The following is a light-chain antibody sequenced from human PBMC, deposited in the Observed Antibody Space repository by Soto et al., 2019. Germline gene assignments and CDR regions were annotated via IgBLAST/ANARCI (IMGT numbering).Light chain of an antibody. J-gene: IGLJ2*01. CDR3: CSYASSSTLL. V-gene: IGLV2-14*01. CDR1: SSDVGGYDY. Sequence: QSVLTQPASVSGSPGQSITISCTGISSDVGGYDYVSWYQHHPGKATKLMIYEVSNRPSGVSNRFAGSKSGNTASLAISGLPAEDEADYYCCSYASSSTLLFGGGTKLTLL. CDR2: EVS.